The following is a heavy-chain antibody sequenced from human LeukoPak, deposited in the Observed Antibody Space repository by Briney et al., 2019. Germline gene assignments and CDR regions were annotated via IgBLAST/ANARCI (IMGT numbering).Heavy chain of an antibody. CDR2: IYNSGST. J-gene: IGHJ4*02. V-gene: IGHV4-31*03. CDR3: ARGAPPDS. Sequence: SVTLSLTCIVSGASFNTGDYYWNWIRQHPGKGLEWIGYIYNSGSTYYNPSLKSRVTISVDTSKNHFSLRLTSVTAADSAVYYCARGAPPDSWGQGTLVTVSS. CDR1: GASFNTGDYY.